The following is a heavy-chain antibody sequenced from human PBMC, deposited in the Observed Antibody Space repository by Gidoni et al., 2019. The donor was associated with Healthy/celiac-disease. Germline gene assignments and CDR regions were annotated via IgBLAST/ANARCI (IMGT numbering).Heavy chain of an antibody. CDR2: IYYSGST. CDR1: GGSISSSSYY. D-gene: IGHD3-16*02. CDR3: GRGGGDYVWGSYRYTALFDY. J-gene: IGHJ4*02. V-gene: IGHV4-39*01. Sequence: QLQLQESGPGLVKPSETLSLTCTVPGGSISSSSYYWGWIRQPPGQGLEWSGSIYYSGSTYYVPYLRRSVTIPEDMSKKPFSVERSSVTEAGAGVDVCGRGGGDYVWGSYRYTALFDYWGQGTLVTVSS.